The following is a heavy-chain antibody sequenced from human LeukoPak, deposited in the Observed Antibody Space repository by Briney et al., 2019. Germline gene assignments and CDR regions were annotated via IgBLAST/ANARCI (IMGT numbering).Heavy chain of an antibody. V-gene: IGHV3-53*01. Sequence: GGSLRLSCAASGFTVSSNYMSWVRQAPGKGLEWVSVIYSGGSTYYADSVKGRFTISRDNSKNTLYLQMNSLRAEDTAVYYCAKDKVGYYDSSGYFDYWGQGTLVTVSS. J-gene: IGHJ4*02. CDR2: IYSGGST. D-gene: IGHD3-22*01. CDR3: AKDKVGYYDSSGYFDY. CDR1: GFTVSSNY.